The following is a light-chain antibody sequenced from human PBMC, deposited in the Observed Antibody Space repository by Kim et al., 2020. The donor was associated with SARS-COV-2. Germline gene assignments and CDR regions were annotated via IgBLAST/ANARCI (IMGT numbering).Light chain of an antibody. V-gene: IGLV3-21*04. Sequence: APGKTAWITCGGNNIGSKSLHWYQQKPGQAPVLVIYYDSDRPSGIPERFSGSNSGNTATLTISRVEAGDEADYYCQVWDSSSDHVVFGGGTQLTVL. J-gene: IGLJ2*01. CDR1: NIGSKS. CDR2: YDS. CDR3: QVWDSSSDHVV.